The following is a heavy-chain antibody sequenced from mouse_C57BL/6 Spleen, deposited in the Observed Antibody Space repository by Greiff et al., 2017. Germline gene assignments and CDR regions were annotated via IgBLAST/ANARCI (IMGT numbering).Heavy chain of an antibody. CDR3: TRDYDCYYDYAMDY. Sequence: EVKLMESGEGLVKPGGSLKLSCAASGFTFSSYAMSWVRQTPEKRLEWVAYISSGGDYIYYADTVKGRFTISRDNARNTLYLQMSSLKSEDTAMYYCTRDYDCYYDYAMDYWGQGTSVTVSS. CDR2: ISSGGDYI. CDR1: GFTFSSYA. V-gene: IGHV5-9-1*02. J-gene: IGHJ4*01. D-gene: IGHD2-3*01.